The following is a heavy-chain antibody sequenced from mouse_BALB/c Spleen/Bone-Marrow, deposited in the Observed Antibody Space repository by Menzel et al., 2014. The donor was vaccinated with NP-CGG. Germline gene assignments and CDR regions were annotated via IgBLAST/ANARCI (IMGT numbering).Heavy chain of an antibody. CDR1: GFSLTSYG. J-gene: IGHJ4*01. Sequence: VKVVDSGPGLVQPSQSLSITCTVSGFSLTSYGVHWVRQSPGKGLEWLGVIWRGGSTDYNAAFMSRLSITKDNSKSQVFFKMNSLQADDTAIYYCAKNSYDIYYYAMDYWGQGTSVTVSS. CDR3: AKNSYDIYYYAMDY. V-gene: IGHV2-5*01. CDR2: IWRGGST. D-gene: IGHD2-3*01.